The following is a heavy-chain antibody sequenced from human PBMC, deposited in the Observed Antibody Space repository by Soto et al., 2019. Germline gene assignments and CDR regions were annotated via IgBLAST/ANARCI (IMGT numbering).Heavy chain of an antibody. Sequence: ASVKVSCKASGYTFTIYYMHCVLQAPVQGLEWMGIINPSGGSTSYAQKFQGRVTMTRDTSTSTVYMELSSLRSEDTAVYYCARGSSSWYLDYWGQGTLVTVSS. D-gene: IGHD6-13*01. V-gene: IGHV1-46*01. J-gene: IGHJ4*02. CDR2: INPSGGST. CDR1: GYTFTIYY. CDR3: ARGSSSWYLDY.